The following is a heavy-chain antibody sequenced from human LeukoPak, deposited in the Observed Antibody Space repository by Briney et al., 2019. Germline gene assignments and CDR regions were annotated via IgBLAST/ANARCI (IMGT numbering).Heavy chain of an antibody. CDR1: GYTFTGYY. CDR3: ARGRYYDSSGSSLAVFDY. Sequence: SVTVSCTASGYTFTGYYMHWVRQAPGQGLEWMGRINPNSGGTNYAQKFQGRVTMTRDTSISTAYMELSRLRSDDTAVYYCARGRYYDSSGSSLAVFDYWGQGTLVTVSS. V-gene: IGHV1-2*06. J-gene: IGHJ4*02. D-gene: IGHD3-22*01. CDR2: INPNSGGT.